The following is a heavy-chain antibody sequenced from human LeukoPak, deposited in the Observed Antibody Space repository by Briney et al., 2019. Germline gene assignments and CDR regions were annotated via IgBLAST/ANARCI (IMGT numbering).Heavy chain of an antibody. J-gene: IGHJ6*02. CDR1: GYTFTSYY. V-gene: IGHV1-46*01. Sequence: ASLKVSCKASGYTFTSYYMHWVRQAPGQGLEWMGIINPSGGSTSYAQKFQGRVTMTRDTSTSTVYMELSSLGSEDTAVYYCARGGATYDFSLYGMDVWGQGTTVTVSS. CDR2: INPSGGST. D-gene: IGHD3-3*01. CDR3: ARGGATYDFSLYGMDV.